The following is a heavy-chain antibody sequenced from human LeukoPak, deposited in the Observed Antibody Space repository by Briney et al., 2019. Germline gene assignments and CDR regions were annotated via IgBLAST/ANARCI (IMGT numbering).Heavy chain of an antibody. V-gene: IGHV3-9*03. D-gene: IGHD3-22*01. CDR2: TSWNSGSI. J-gene: IGHJ4*02. CDR1: GFTFDDYA. CDR3: AKDMGPDGSGYPFDY. Sequence: PGRSLRLSCAASGFTFDDYAMHWVRQAPGKGLEWVSGTSWNSGSIGYADSVKGRFTISRDNAKNSLYLQMNSLRAEDMALYYCAKDMGPDGSGYPFDYWGQGTLVTVSS.